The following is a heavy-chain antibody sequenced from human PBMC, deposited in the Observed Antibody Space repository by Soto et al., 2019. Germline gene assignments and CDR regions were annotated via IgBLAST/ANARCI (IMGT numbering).Heavy chain of an antibody. V-gene: IGHV3-23*01. Sequence: PGGSLRLSCAASGFTFRSYGMSWVRQAPGKGLEWVSGISSSSGSTYYAESVKGRFVISRDNSKNTLYLQINSLRVEDTAVYYCAKIPTSTKPYYFDYWGQGTMVTVYS. J-gene: IGHJ4*02. D-gene: IGHD2-2*01. CDR1: GFTFRSYG. CDR2: ISSSSGST. CDR3: AKIPTSTKPYYFDY.